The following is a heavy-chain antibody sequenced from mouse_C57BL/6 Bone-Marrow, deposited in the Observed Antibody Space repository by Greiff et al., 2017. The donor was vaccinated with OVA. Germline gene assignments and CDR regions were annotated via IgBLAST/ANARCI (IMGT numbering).Heavy chain of an antibody. V-gene: IGHV1-81*01. CDR2: IYPRSGNT. Sequence: QVQLKQSGAELARPGASVKLSCKASGYTFTSYGISWVKQRTGQGLEWIGEIYPRSGNTYYNEKFKGKATLTADKSSSTAYMELRSLTSEDSAVYFCAREIDYYYGSSYSYFDYWGQGTTLTVSS. J-gene: IGHJ2*01. CDR1: GYTFTSYG. CDR3: AREIDYYYGSSYSYFDY. D-gene: IGHD1-1*01.